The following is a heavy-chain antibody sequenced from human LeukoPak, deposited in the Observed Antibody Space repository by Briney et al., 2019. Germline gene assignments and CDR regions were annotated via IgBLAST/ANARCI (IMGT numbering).Heavy chain of an antibody. CDR3: ARDYGGSSPFDY. CDR2: VDWNGGST. V-gene: IGHV3-20*04. CDR1: GFTFDDYA. Sequence: GGSLRLSCAASGFTFDDYAMSWVRQALGKGLEWVSGVDWNGGSTGYADSVKGRFTISRDNAKNSLYLQMNSLRAEDTAVYYCARDYGGSSPFDYWGQGTLVTVSS. D-gene: IGHD4-23*01. J-gene: IGHJ4*02.